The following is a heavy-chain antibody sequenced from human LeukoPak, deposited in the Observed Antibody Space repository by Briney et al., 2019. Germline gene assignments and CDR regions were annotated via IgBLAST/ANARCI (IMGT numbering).Heavy chain of an antibody. Sequence: GGSLRLSCAASGFTFSSYAMSWVRQAPGKGLEWVSAISGSGGSTYYADSVKGRFTISRDNSKNTLCLQMNSLRAEDTAVYYCAKGDIVVVPAALEFDYWGQGTLVTVSS. D-gene: IGHD2-2*01. CDR1: GFTFSSYA. J-gene: IGHJ4*02. V-gene: IGHV3-23*01. CDR2: ISGSGGST. CDR3: AKGDIVVVPAALEFDY.